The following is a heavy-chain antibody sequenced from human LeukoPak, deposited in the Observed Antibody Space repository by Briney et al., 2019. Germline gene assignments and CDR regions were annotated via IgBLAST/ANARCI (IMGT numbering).Heavy chain of an antibody. V-gene: IGHV3-21*01. CDR3: AKEGLYTSRWFYMES. CDR1: GFTFSSHT. J-gene: IGHJ5*02. CDR2: ICSSEGDV. D-gene: IGHD6-13*01. Sequence: GGSLRLSCAASGFTFSSHTMNWVRQAPGKGLEWVASICSSEGDVYSADSVRGRFTISRDNARSSLHLLKDSLRAEDTAVYYCAKEGLYTSRWFYMESWGQGTLVTVSA.